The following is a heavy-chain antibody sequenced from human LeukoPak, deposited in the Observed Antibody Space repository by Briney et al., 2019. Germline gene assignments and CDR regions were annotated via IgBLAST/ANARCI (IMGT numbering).Heavy chain of an antibody. CDR3: ARGGYCSGGSCYSGWFDP. J-gene: IGHJ5*02. CDR1: GYTFTSYA. Sequence: ASVKVSCKASGYTFTSYAMHWVRQAPGQRLEWMGWISAGNGNTKYSQKFQGRVTITRDTSASTAYMELSSLRSEDTAVYYCARGGYCSGGSCYSGWFDPWGQGTMVTVSS. CDR2: ISAGNGNT. D-gene: IGHD2-15*01. V-gene: IGHV1-3*01.